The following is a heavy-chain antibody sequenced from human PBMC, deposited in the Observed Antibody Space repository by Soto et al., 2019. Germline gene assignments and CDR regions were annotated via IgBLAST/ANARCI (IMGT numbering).Heavy chain of an antibody. CDR2: ISGSGGST. CDR1: GFTFSSYA. CDR3: AKEIGRGTLYYYYGMDV. Sequence: LRLSCAASGFTFSSYAMSWVRQAPGKGLEWVSAISGSGGSTYYADSVKGRFTISRDNSKNTLYLQMNSLRAEDTAVYYCAKEIGRGTLYYYYGMDVWGQGTTVTVSS. J-gene: IGHJ6*02. V-gene: IGHV3-23*01. D-gene: IGHD1-1*01.